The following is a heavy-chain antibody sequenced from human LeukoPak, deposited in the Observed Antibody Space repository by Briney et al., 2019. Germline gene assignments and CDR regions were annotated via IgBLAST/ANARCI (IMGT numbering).Heavy chain of an antibody. CDR3: ARDYDSSGYQPPDY. CDR1: GYTFIDYY. D-gene: IGHD3-22*01. CDR2: INPSSGGT. J-gene: IGHJ4*02. Sequence: ASVKVSCKASGYTFIDYYMHWVRQAPGQGLAWMGWINPSSGGTNYAQKFQGRVTMTRDTSISTAYMELSRLISDDTAVYYCARDYDSSGYQPPDYWGQGTLVTVSS. V-gene: IGHV1-2*02.